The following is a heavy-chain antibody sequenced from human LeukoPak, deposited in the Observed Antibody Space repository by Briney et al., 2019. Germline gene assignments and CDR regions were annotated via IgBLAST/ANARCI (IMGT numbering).Heavy chain of an antibody. CDR3: AKDQDPHSYGSGSYAPFDY. CDR2: TRGNGGGT. D-gene: IGHD3-10*01. Sequence: GGSLRLSCVASGFSFTTHAMGWVRQAPGKGLEWVSHTRGNGGGTKYSGSVKGRFTISRDNSKNTLYLQINRLGADDTAVYYCAKDQDPHSYGSGSYAPFDYWGQGALVTVSS. CDR1: GFSFTTHA. V-gene: IGHV3-23*01. J-gene: IGHJ4*02.